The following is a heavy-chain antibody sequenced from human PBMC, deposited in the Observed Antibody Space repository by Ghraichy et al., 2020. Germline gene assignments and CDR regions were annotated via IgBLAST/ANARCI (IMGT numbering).Heavy chain of an antibody. CDR1: GFTFSRYS. Sequence: LSLTCAASGFTFSRYSMNWVRQAPGKGLEWVSTLSSSSTYIYYADSVKGRFPISRDNAKNSLYLQMNSLRADDTAVYYCARDLSLAMPGGFDYWGQGTLVTVSS. CDR3: ARDLSLAMPGGFDY. V-gene: IGHV3-21*01. CDR2: LSSSSTYI. D-gene: IGHD2-2*01. J-gene: IGHJ4*02.